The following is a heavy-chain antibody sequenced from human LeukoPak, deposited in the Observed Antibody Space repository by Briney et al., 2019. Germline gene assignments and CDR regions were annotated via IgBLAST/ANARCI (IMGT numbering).Heavy chain of an antibody. CDR2: MNPNSRNT. D-gene: IGHD3-16*02. CDR1: GYTFTSYD. J-gene: IGHJ4*02. Sequence: ASVKVSCKASGYTFTSYDINWVRQATGQGLEWMGWMNPNSRNTGYAQKFQGRVTITRNTSISTAYVELSSLRSEDTAVYYCARNHPLTFGGVIVSYYWGQGTLVTVSS. CDR3: ARNHPLTFGGVIVSYY. V-gene: IGHV1-8*03.